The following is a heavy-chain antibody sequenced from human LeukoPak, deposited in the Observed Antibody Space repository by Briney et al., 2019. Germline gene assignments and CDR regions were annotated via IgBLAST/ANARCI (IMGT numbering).Heavy chain of an antibody. Sequence: GGSLRLSCAASGFTFSSYAMNWVRQAPGKGVEWVTVISSSGGTTYYSDSVKGRFIISRDKSKNTLYLQMNSLRAEDTAVYYCAKAGIAVPATPEYCGQGTQVTVSS. V-gene: IGHV3-23*01. CDR2: ISSSGGTT. CDR3: AKAGIAVPATPEY. D-gene: IGHD6-19*01. J-gene: IGHJ4*02. CDR1: GFTFSSYA.